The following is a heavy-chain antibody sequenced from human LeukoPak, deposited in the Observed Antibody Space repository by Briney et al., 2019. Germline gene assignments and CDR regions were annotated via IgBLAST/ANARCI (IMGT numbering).Heavy chain of an antibody. CDR3: AREPLDGYNDY. CDR1: GGSFSGYY. CDR2: INHSGST. D-gene: IGHD5-24*01. J-gene: IGHJ4*02. V-gene: IGHV4-34*01. Sequence: SETLSLTCAVYGGSFSGYYWSWIRQPPGKGLEWIGEINHSGSTNYNPSLESRVTISVDTSKNQFSLKLSSVTAADTAVYYCAREPLDGYNDYWGQGTLVTVSS.